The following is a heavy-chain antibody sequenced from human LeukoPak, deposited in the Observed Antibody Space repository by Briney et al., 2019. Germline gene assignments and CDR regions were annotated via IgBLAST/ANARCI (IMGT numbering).Heavy chain of an antibody. Sequence: GGSLRLSCAASGFTFSSYAMSWVRQAPGKGLEWVSAISGSGGSTYYADSVKGRFTISRDNARNSLFLQMNSLRAEDTAVYYCARDLDWGPDYWGQGTLVTVSS. CDR2: ISGSGGST. CDR3: ARDLDWGPDY. D-gene: IGHD3-9*01. CDR1: GFTFSSYA. J-gene: IGHJ4*02. V-gene: IGHV3-23*01.